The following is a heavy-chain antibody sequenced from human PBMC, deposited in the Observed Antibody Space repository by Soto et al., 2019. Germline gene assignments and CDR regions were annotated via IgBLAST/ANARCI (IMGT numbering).Heavy chain of an antibody. J-gene: IGHJ6*02. V-gene: IGHV1-18*01. Sequence: QVQLVQSGAEVKKPGASVKVSCKASGYTFTSYGISWVRQAPGQGLEWMGWISAYNGNTNYAQKLQGRVTMTTDTSTSTAYRELRSLRSDDTAVYYCARTVVVTAIPRGGMDVWGQGTTVTVSS. CDR3: ARTVVVTAIPRGGMDV. CDR2: ISAYNGNT. CDR1: GYTFTSYG. D-gene: IGHD2-21*02.